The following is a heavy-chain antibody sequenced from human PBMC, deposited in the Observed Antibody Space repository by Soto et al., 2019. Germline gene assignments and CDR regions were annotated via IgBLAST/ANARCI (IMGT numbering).Heavy chain of an antibody. CDR1: GGSISSGGYS. V-gene: IGHV4-30-2*01. Sequence: PSETLSLTCAVSGGSISSGGYSWSWIRQPPGKGLEWIGYIYHSGSTYYNPSLKSRVTISVDRSKNQFSLKLSSVTAADTAVYYCARVACSSTSCYGGWFDPWGQGTLVTVSS. CDR2: IYHSGST. D-gene: IGHD2-2*01. J-gene: IGHJ5*02. CDR3: ARVACSSTSCYGGWFDP.